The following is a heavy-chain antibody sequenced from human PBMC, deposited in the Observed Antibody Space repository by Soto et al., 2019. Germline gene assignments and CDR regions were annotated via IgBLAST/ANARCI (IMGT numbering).Heavy chain of an antibody. Sequence: GASVKVSCKVSGYTLSELCMHWVRQAPGKGLEWMGGFDPEDGKKIYAQKFQGRVTMTEDTSTDTAYMELSRLRSEDTAVYYCATTERNPRYYYNGMDVWAQGTTVTVS. CDR2: FDPEDGKK. D-gene: IGHD1-1*01. J-gene: IGHJ6*02. V-gene: IGHV1-24*01. CDR3: ATTERNPRYYYNGMDV. CDR1: GYTLSELC.